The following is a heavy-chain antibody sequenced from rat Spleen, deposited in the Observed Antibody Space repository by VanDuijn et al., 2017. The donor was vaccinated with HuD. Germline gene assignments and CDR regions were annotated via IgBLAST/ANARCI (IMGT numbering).Heavy chain of an antibody. CDR1: GFTLSNYG. CDR3: TGGYTTPTFAY. J-gene: IGHJ3*01. CDR2: ISTGGGNT. D-gene: IGHD1-6*01. Sequence: EVQLVESGGGLVQPGRSLKLSCVASGFTLSNYGMHWIRQAPTKGLEWVASISTGGGNTYYRDSVKGRFTISRDNAKKTLYRQMDSLRSEDTDTDYCTGGYTTPTFAYWGQGTLVTVSS. V-gene: IGHV5S13*01.